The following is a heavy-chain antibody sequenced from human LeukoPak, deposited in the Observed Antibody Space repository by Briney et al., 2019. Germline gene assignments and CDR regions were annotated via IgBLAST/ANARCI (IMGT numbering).Heavy chain of an antibody. CDR1: GYSISSGYQ. CDR3: ARDPRWLTPDCTSTSCYENYFDP. D-gene: IGHD2-2*01. Sequence: SETLSLTCAVSGYSISSGYQWAWIRQSPGKGLEWIGSIYHSGSAHYSPSLKSRVTILVETSKNQFSLKLYSVTAADTAVYYCARDPRWLTPDCTSTSCYENYFDPWGQGTLVTVSS. V-gene: IGHV4-38-2*02. J-gene: IGHJ5*02. CDR2: IYHSGSA.